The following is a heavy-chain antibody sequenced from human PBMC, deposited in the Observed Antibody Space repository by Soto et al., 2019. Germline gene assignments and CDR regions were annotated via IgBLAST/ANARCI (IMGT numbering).Heavy chain of an antibody. CDR3: ARGWGYDSTDYYYAY. CDR2: IIPIFGTA. J-gene: IGHJ4*02. V-gene: IGHV1-69*01. Sequence: QVQLVQSGAEVRKPGSSVRVSCKASGGSFNRHTISWVRQAPGQGLEWMGGIIPIFGTANHAQKFQGRGTIIADESTSTVYMELSSLRSDDTAIYYCARGWGYDSTDYYYAYWGQGTLVSVAS. D-gene: IGHD3-22*01. CDR1: GGSFNRHT.